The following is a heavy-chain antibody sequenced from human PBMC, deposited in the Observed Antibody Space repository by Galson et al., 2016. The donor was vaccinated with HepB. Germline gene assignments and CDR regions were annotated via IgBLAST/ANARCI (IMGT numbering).Heavy chain of an antibody. D-gene: IGHD7-27*01. CDR1: GFIFSDYG. V-gene: IGHV3-33*01. CDR3: ARASGPLDM. Sequence: SLRLSCAASGFIFSDYGMHWVRQAPGKGLEWVAVIWSDGSNKFYSDSVKGRFTISRDNSENTLYLQMNRLRAEDTALYYCARASGPLDMWGQGTMVTVSS. CDR2: IWSDGSNK. J-gene: IGHJ3*02.